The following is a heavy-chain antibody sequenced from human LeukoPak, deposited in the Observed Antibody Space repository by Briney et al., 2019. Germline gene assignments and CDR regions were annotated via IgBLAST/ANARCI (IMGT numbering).Heavy chain of an antibody. CDR3: ARALKQLAPFYYYYYMDV. CDR2: IYYSGST. J-gene: IGHJ6*03. D-gene: IGHD6-6*01. CDR1: GGSISSYY. Sequence: SETLSLTCTVSGGSISSYYWRWIRQPPGKGLEWIGYIYYSGSTNYNPSLKSRVTISVDTSKNQFSLKLSSVTAADTAVYYCARALKQLAPFYYYYYMDVWGKGTTVTVSS. V-gene: IGHV4-59*01.